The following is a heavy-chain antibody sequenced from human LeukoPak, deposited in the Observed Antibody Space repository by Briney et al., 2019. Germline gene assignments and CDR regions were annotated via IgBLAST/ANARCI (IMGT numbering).Heavy chain of an antibody. CDR2: ISAYNGNT. Sequence: ASVKVSCKASGYTFTGYYMHWVRQAPGQGLEWMGWISAYNGNTNYAQKLQGRVTMTTDTSTSTAYMELRSLRSDDTAVYYCARTYYDFWSGYSGYFQHWGQGTLVTVSS. CDR3: ARTYYDFWSGYSGYFQH. CDR1: GYTFTGYY. J-gene: IGHJ1*01. V-gene: IGHV1-18*04. D-gene: IGHD3-3*01.